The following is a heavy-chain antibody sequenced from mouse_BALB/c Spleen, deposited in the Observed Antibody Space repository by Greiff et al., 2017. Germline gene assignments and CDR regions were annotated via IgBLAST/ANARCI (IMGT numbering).Heavy chain of an antibody. CDR3: ARHGDYYGSSPWYFDV. CDR2: ISNGGGST. J-gene: IGHJ1*01. CDR1: GFTFSSYT. D-gene: IGHD1-1*01. V-gene: IGHV5-12-2*01. Sequence: EVQLVESGGGLVQPGGSLKLSCAASGFTFSSYTMSWVRQTPEKRLEWVAYISNGGGSTYYPDTVKGRFTISRDNAKNTLYLQMSSLKSEDTAMYYCARHGDYYGSSPWYFDVWGAGTTVTVSS.